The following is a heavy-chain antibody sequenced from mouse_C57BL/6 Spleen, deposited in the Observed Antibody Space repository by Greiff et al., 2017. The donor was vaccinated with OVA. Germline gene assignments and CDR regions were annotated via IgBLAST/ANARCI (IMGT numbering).Heavy chain of an antibody. D-gene: IGHD2-4*01. CDR1: GYTFTDYE. V-gene: IGHV1-15*01. Sequence: LVESGAELVRPGASVTLSCKASGYTFTDYEMHWVKQTPVHGLEWIGAIDPETGGTAYNQKFKGKAILTADKSSSTAYMELRSLTSEDSAVYYCTRGGLGLRRGWFAYWGQGTLVTVSA. CDR3: TRGGLGLRRGWFAY. CDR2: IDPETGGT. J-gene: IGHJ3*01.